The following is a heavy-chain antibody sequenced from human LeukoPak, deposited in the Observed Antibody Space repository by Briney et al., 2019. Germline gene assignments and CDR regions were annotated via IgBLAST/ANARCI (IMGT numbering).Heavy chain of an antibody. CDR1: GGTFSSYA. D-gene: IGHD4-17*01. Sequence: ASVKVSCKASGGTFSSYAISWVRQAPGQGLEWMGRIIPIFGTANYAQKFQGRVTITTDESTSTAYMELSSLRSEDTAVCYCASGPPYGDNFDYWGQGTLVTVSS. V-gene: IGHV1-69*05. CDR3: ASGPPYGDNFDY. J-gene: IGHJ4*02. CDR2: IIPIFGTA.